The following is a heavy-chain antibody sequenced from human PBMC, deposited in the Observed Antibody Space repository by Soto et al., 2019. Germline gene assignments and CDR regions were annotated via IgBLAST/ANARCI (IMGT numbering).Heavy chain of an antibody. CDR3: AKARCSSATCYVPDY. CDR2: ISGSGGSP. V-gene: IGHV3-23*01. J-gene: IGHJ4*02. D-gene: IGHD2-2*01. Sequence: EVQLLQSGGGLVQPGESLRLSCAASGFSFSSYTMTWVRQAPGKGLEWVSVISGSGGSPYHADSVQGRFTISRENPKNTLYLQMNSLRAEDTAIYYCAKARCSSATCYVPDYWGQGTLVTVSS. CDR1: GFSFSSYT.